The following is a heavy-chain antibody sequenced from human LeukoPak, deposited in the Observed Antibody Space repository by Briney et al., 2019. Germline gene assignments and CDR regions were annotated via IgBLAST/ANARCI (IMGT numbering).Heavy chain of an antibody. J-gene: IGHJ6*03. Sequence: YPSQTLSLTCAVSGGSISSGGYSWSWIRQPPGKGLEGIGYIYYSASTYYNPSLKSRVTVSVDTSKNQFSLKLSSVPAADTAVYYCARSTVYRYCSGGSCSSYYMDVWGKGTTVHVSS. CDR2: IYYSAST. CDR3: ARSTVYRYCSGGSCSSYYMDV. D-gene: IGHD2-15*01. CDR1: GGSISSGGYS. V-gene: IGHV4-30-4*07.